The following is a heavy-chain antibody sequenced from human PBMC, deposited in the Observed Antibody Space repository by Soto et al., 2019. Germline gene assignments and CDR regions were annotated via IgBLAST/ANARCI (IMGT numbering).Heavy chain of an antibody. CDR1: GFTFSSYG. CDR3: VRSIAVAVYYFDY. D-gene: IGHD6-19*01. Sequence: QVQLVESGGGVVQPGRSLRLSCAASGFTFSSYGMHWVRQAPGKGLEWVAVIWYDGSNKYYADSVKGRFTISRDNSKNTLYLQMNSLRAEDTAVYYCVRSIAVAVYYFDYWGQGTLVTVSS. J-gene: IGHJ4*02. CDR2: IWYDGSNK. V-gene: IGHV3-33*01.